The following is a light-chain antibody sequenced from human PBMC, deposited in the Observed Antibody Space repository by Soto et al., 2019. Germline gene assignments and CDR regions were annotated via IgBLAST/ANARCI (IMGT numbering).Light chain of an antibody. CDR2: ATS. CDR1: QPVGSAY. V-gene: IGKV3D-20*02. CDR3: QQRRNWPPGIT. J-gene: IGKJ5*01. Sequence: EIVLTQSPGTLSLSPGDRATLSCRASQPVGSAYLAWYRQTLGQAPRPLIYATSSRATGISDRFSGSGSGTEFTLTISSLEPEDFAVYYCQQRRNWPPGITFGQGTRLEIK.